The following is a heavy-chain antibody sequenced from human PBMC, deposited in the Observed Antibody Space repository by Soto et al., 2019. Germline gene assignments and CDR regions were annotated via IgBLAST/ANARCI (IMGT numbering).Heavy chain of an antibody. D-gene: IGHD2-2*01. J-gene: IGHJ4*02. Sequence: QVQLVQSGAEVKKPGSSVKVSCKASGGTFSSYAISWVRQAPGQGLEWMGGIIPIFGTANYAQKFQGRVTITADESTSTGYRELSSLRSEDTAVYYCASALVPAADGELWYGEHFDYWGQGTLVTVSS. V-gene: IGHV1-69*12. CDR3: ASALVPAADGELWYGEHFDY. CDR1: GGTFSSYA. CDR2: IIPIFGTA.